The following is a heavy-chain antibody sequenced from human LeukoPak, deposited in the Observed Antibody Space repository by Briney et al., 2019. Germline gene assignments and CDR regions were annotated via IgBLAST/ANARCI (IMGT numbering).Heavy chain of an antibody. V-gene: IGHV3-48*03. CDR1: GFTFSSYE. CDR3: AREVQLWHRDFDY. J-gene: IGHJ4*02. D-gene: IGHD5-18*01. Sequence: TGGSLRLSCAASGFTFSSYEMNWVRQAPGKGLEWVSYISTSGSTIYYADSVKGRFTVSRDNAKNSLYLQMNSLRAEDTAVYYCAREVQLWHRDFDYWGQGTLVTVSS. CDR2: ISTSGSTI.